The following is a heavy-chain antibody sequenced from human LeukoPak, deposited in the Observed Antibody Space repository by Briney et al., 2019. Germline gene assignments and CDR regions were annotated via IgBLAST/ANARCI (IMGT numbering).Heavy chain of an antibody. Sequence: GGSLRLSCAASGFTFSSYTMNWVRQPPGKGLEWVSNIGTSSTTIYYADSVKGRFTISRDNAKNSLYLQMNSLRADDTAVYYCARWYCTSTSCYYDYWGQGTLVTVSS. CDR1: GFTFSSYT. CDR3: ARWYCTSTSCYYDY. V-gene: IGHV3-48*01. D-gene: IGHD2-2*01. J-gene: IGHJ4*02. CDR2: IGTSSTTI.